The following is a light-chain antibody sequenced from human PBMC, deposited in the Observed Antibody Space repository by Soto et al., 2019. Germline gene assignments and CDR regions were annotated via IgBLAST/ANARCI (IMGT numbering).Light chain of an antibody. Sequence: IVLTQSPGTLSLSPGERATLSCRASQSVISSFLAWYQQKPGQAPRLLIYGASNRATGIPDRFSGSGSGTDFTLTISRLEPEDVAVYYCQQYVTSPWAFGQGTKVDIK. CDR3: QQYVTSPWA. CDR2: GAS. CDR1: QSVISSF. V-gene: IGKV3-20*01. J-gene: IGKJ1*01.